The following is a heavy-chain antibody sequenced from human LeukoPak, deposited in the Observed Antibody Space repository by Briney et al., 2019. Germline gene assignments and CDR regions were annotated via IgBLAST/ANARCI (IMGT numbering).Heavy chain of an antibody. CDR3: ARHKRSSTSCYEV. CDR2: MYSSGST. CDR1: GDSISDYY. J-gene: IGHJ4*02. V-gene: IGHV4-4*08. Sequence: SETLSLTCTVSGDSISDYYWSWIRQPPGKGLEWIGYMYSSGSTHYKPSLKSRVTISVDTSKNQLSLKLRSVSAADTAVYYCARHKRSSTSCYEVWGQGTLVTVSS. D-gene: IGHD2-2*01.